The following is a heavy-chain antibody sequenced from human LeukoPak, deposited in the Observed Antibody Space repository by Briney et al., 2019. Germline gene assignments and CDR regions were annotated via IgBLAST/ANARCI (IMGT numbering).Heavy chain of an antibody. CDR3: AKDPGGRSSSHAFDI. Sequence: LTGGSLRLSCAAPGFTFSSYGMHWVRQAPGKGLEWVAFIRYDGSNKYYADSVKGRFTISRDNSKNTLYLQMNSLRAEDTAVYYCAKDPGGRSSSHAFDIWGQGTMVTVSS. D-gene: IGHD6-6*01. CDR1: GFTFSSYG. V-gene: IGHV3-30*02. J-gene: IGHJ3*02. CDR2: IRYDGSNK.